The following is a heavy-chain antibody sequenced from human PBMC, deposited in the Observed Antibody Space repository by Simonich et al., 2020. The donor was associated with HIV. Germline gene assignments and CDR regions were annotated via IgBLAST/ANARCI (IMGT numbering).Heavy chain of an antibody. J-gene: IGHJ1*01. Sequence: QVQLQQWGAGLLKPSETLSLPCAVYGGSFSGYYWSWIRQPPGKGMEWIGEITHRGSTNNNPSLKSRVTLAVDTSKNQFSLKLSSVTAADTAVYYCARLTAGGLGEYFQHWGQGTLVTVSS. CDR1: GGSFSGYY. D-gene: IGHD6-13*01. CDR3: ARLTAGGLGEYFQH. CDR2: ITHRGST. V-gene: IGHV4-34*01.